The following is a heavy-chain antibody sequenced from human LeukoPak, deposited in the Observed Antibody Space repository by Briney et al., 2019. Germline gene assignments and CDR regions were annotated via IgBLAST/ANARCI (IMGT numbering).Heavy chain of an antibody. D-gene: IGHD6-13*01. J-gene: IGHJ6*03. CDR1: GFTFSDYT. Sequence: GGSLRLSCAASGFTFSDYTINWVRQAPGKGLEWISSISSSGRNIFYADSVKGRFTISRDNSKNTLYLQMNSLRAEDTAVYYCAREGSSSPTHYYYMDVWGKGTTVTVSS. CDR3: AREGSSSPTHYYYMDV. CDR2: ISSSGRNI. V-gene: IGHV3-21*01.